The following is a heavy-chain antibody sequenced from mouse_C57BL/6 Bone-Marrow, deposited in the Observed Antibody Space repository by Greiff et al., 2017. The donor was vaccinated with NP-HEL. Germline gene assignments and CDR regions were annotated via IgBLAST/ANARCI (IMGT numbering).Heavy chain of an antibody. V-gene: IGHV1-80*01. CDR3: AREAY. J-gene: IGHJ3*01. CDR2: IYPGDGDT. Sequence: QVQLQQSGAELVKPGASVKISCKASGYDFSNYWMNWVKQRPGQGLEWIGQIYPGDGDTNYNGKSKDKATLTADKSSSTAYMQLSRLTSEDSAVYFCAREAYWGQGTLVTVSA. CDR1: GYDFSNYW.